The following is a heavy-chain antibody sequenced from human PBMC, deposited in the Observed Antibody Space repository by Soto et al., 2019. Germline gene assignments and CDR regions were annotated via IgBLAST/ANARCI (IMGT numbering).Heavy chain of an antibody. J-gene: IGHJ4*02. V-gene: IGHV3-66*01. Sequence: GGSLRLSCAASGFTVSSNYMSWVRQAPGKGLEWVSVIYSGGSTYYADSVKGRFTISRDNSKNTLYLQMNSLRAEDTAVYYCARGWSYDSSLGYWGQGTLVTVSS. CDR2: IYSGGST. CDR3: ARGWSYDSSLGY. D-gene: IGHD3-22*01. CDR1: GFTVSSNY.